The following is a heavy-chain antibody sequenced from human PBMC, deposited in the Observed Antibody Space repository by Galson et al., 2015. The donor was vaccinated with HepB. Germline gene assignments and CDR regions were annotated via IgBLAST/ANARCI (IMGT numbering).Heavy chain of an antibody. CDR1: GFTFSSYW. CDR2: IKQDGSEK. D-gene: IGHD3-3*01. CDR3: ARDKAIFGVVIQYYFDY. Sequence: SLRLSCAASGFTFSSYWMSWVRQAPGKGLEWVANIKQDGSEKYYVDSVKGRFTISRDNAKNSLYLQMNSLRAEDTAVYYCARDKAIFGVVIQYYFDYWGQGTLVTVSS. V-gene: IGHV3-7*03. J-gene: IGHJ4*02.